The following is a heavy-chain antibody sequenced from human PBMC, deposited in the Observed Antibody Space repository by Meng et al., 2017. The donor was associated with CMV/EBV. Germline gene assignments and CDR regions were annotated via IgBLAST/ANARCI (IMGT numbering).Heavy chain of an antibody. CDR1: GYTFTGYY. CDR2: INPNSGGT. J-gene: IGHJ4*02. D-gene: IGHD1-26*01. Sequence: VQLVQAGAELKKPGAPVKVACKASGYTFTGYYMHWVRQAPGQGLEWMGWINPNSGGTNYAQKFQGRVTMTRDTSISTAYMELSRLRSDDTAVYYCARVGVRLGPFDYWGQGTLVTVSS. CDR3: ARVGVRLGPFDY. V-gene: IGHV1-2*02.